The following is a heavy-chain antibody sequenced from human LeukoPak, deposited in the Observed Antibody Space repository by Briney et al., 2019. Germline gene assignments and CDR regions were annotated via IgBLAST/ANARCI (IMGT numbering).Heavy chain of an antibody. CDR1: GGSISSSSYY. J-gene: IGHJ4*02. Sequence: SETPSLTCTVSGGSISSSSYYWGWIRQPPGKGLEWIGSIYYSGSTYYNPSLKSRVTISVDTSKNQFSLKLSSVTAADTAVYYCARRPGIVGAQADWGQGTLVTVSS. V-gene: IGHV4-39*01. D-gene: IGHD1-26*01. CDR2: IYYSGST. CDR3: ARRPGIVGAQAD.